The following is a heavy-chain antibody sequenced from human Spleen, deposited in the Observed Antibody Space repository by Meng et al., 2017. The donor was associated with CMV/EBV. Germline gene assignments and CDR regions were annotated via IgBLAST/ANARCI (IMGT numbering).Heavy chain of an antibody. D-gene: IGHD3-22*01. CDR2: ISSSSIYI. CDR1: GFAFNSYG. J-gene: IGHJ4*02. Sequence: SGFAFNSYGRNWVRRAPGKGLEWVSSISSSSIYIYYADSVKGRFTISRDNAKNSLYLHMNSLRAEDTAVYYCATKYYYDTTTYSPGYWGQGTLVTVSS. V-gene: IGHV3-21*01. CDR3: ATKYYYDTTTYSPGY.